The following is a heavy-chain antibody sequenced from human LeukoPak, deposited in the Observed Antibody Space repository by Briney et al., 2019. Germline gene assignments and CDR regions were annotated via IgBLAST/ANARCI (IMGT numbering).Heavy chain of an antibody. CDR3: ARTRYTGTFDI. Sequence: PSETLSLTCTVSGGSISSGGYYWSWIRQHLGKGLEWIGYIYYSGSTYYNPSLKSRVTISVDTSKNQFSLKLSSVTAADTAVYYCARTRYTGTFDIWGQGTMVTVSS. J-gene: IGHJ3*02. CDR2: IYYSGST. V-gene: IGHV4-31*03. CDR1: GGSISSGGYY. D-gene: IGHD2-2*02.